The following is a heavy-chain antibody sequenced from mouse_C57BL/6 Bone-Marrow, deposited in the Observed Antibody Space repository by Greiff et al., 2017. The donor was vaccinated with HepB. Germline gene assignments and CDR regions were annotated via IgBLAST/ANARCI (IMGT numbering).Heavy chain of an antibody. CDR2: IDPETGGT. V-gene: IGHV1-15*01. CDR3: TRWSYDYDGPYAMDY. CDR1: GYTFTDYE. D-gene: IGHD2-4*01. J-gene: IGHJ4*01. Sequence: QVHVKQSGAELVRPGASVTLSCKASGYTFTDYEMHWVKQTPVHGLEWIGAIDPETGGTAYNQKFKGKAILTADKSSSTAYMELRSLTSEDSAVYYCTRWSYDYDGPYAMDYWGQGTSVTVSS.